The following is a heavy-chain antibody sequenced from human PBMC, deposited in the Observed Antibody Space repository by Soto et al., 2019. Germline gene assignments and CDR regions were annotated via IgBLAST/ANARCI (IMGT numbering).Heavy chain of an antibody. D-gene: IGHD6-13*01. Sequence: GGSLRLCCAASGFTFSSFAMGWVRQAPGKGLEWVSAIRASDDNTFYTASVKGRFTVSRDKSKNTLYLQMDSLRAEDTAVYYCARGSRSRIATTGFDYWGQGTLVTVSS. CDR2: IRASDDNT. CDR1: GFTFSSFA. CDR3: ARGSRSRIATTGFDY. V-gene: IGHV3-23*01. J-gene: IGHJ4*02.